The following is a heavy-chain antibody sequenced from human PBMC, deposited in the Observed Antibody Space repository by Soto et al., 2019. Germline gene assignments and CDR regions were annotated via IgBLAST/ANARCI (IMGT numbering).Heavy chain of an antibody. D-gene: IGHD6-6*01. CDR2: INPNSGGT. CDR3: ARDSSSSSHYYGMDV. V-gene: IGHV1-2*02. CDR1: GYTLTGYY. J-gene: IGHJ6*02. Sequence: SVKVSCKASGYTLTGYYMHWVRQAPGQGLEWMGWINPNSGGTNYAQKFQGRVTMTRDTSISTAYMELSRLRSDDTAVYYCARDSSSSSHYYGMDVWGQGTTVTVSS.